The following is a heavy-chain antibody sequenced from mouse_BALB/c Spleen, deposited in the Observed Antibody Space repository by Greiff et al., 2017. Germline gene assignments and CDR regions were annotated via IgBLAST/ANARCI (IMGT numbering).Heavy chain of an antibody. D-gene: IGHD1-1*02. CDR1: GFTFSSFG. J-gene: IGHJ2*01. Sequence: EVQRVESGGGLVQPGGSRKLSCAASGFTFSSFGMHWVRQAPEKGLEWVAYISSGSSTIYYADTVKGRFTISRDNPKNTLFLQMTSLRSEDTAMYYCARSRGGPDYWGQGTTLTVSS. CDR3: ARSRGGPDY. CDR2: ISSGSSTI. V-gene: IGHV5-17*02.